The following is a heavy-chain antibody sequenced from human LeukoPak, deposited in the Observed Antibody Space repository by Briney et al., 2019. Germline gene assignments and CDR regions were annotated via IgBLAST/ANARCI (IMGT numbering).Heavy chain of an antibody. D-gene: IGHD3-10*01. J-gene: IGHJ4*02. V-gene: IGHV1-24*01. Sequence: GASVKVPCKVSGYTLTELSMHWVRQAPGKGLEWMGGFDPEDGETIYAQKFQGRVTMTEDTSTDTAYMELSSLRSEDTAVYYCATDPYYYGSGSLDYWGQGTLVTVSS. CDR3: ATDPYYYGSGSLDY. CDR1: GYTLTELS. CDR2: FDPEDGET.